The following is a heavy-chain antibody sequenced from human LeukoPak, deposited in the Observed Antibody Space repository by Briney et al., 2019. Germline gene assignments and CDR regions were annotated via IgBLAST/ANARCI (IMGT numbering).Heavy chain of an antibody. Sequence: ASVKVSCKASGYTFTGYYMHWVRQAPGQGLEWMGRLNPNSGGTNYAQKFQGRVTMTRDTSISTAYMELSRLRSDDTAVYYCARGITIFGVVKGIDASDYWGQGTLVTVSS. CDR2: LNPNSGGT. CDR1: GYTFTGYY. D-gene: IGHD3-3*01. J-gene: IGHJ4*02. V-gene: IGHV1-2*06. CDR3: ARGITIFGVVKGIDASDY.